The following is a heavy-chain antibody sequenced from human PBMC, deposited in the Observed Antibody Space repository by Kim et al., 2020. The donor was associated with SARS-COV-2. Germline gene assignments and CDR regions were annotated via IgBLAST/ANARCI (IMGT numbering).Heavy chain of an antibody. CDR2: IYYSGST. J-gene: IGHJ4*02. D-gene: IGHD3-22*01. Sequence: SETLSLTCTVSGGSISSGGYYWSWIRQHPGKGLEWIGYIYYSGSTYYNPSLKSRVTISVDTSKNQFSLKLNSVTAADTAVYYCARADDSSAVDYWGQGTLVTVSS. CDR3: ARADDSSAVDY. V-gene: IGHV4-31*03. CDR1: GGSISSGGYY.